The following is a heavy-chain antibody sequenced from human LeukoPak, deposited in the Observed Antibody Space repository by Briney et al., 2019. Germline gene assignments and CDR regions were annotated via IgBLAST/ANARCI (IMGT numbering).Heavy chain of an antibody. D-gene: IGHD4-23*01. V-gene: IGHV3-73*01. Sequence: GGPLRLSCAPSGFSFRGLPMHWVRQPPGKGLEWVGHIRSKTNSYATAYGASVKGRFSISRDDSENTVYLQMNSLKIEDTAVYYCTSDLDGGNPGFDYWGQGTLATVSS. J-gene: IGHJ4*02. CDR2: IRSKTNSYAT. CDR3: TSDLDGGNPGFDY. CDR1: GFSFRGLP.